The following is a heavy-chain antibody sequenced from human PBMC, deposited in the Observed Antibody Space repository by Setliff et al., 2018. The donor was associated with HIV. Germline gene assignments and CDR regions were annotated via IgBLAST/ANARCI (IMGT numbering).Heavy chain of an antibody. CDR2: ISGSSGHT. D-gene: IGHD3-22*01. Sequence: GGSLRLSCAASGFTFSDYYMSWIRQTPGKGLEWISYISGSSGHTTYADSVKGRFTISRDNAENSLYLQMNSLRAEDTAVYYCARASYYYDSSGWVDYWGQGTLVTVS. J-gene: IGHJ4*02. CDR3: ARASYYYDSSGWVDY. CDR1: GFTFSDYY. V-gene: IGHV3-11*03.